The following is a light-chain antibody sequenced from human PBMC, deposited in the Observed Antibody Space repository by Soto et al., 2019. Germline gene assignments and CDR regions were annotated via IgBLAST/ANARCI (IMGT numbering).Light chain of an antibody. J-gene: IGLJ2*01. Sequence: SALAQPPSASGSPGQSVTISCTGTSSDVGGYKFVSWYQHHPGKAPKLMIYEVSKRPSGVPDRFSGSKAGNTASLTVSGLQAGDEADYYCSSYAGSNTVVFGGGTKLTVL. CDR3: SSYAGSNTVV. CDR1: SSDVGGYKF. CDR2: EVS. V-gene: IGLV2-8*01.